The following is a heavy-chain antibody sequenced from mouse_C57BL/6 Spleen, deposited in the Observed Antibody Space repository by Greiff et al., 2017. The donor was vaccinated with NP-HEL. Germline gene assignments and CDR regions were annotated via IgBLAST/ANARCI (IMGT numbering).Heavy chain of an antibody. CDR1: GFTFTDYY. V-gene: IGHV7-3*01. CDR3: ARSDGYYHYAMDY. J-gene: IGHJ4*01. D-gene: IGHD2-3*01. Sequence: DVKLVESGGGLVQPGGSLSLSCAASGFTFTDYYMSWVRQPPGKALEWLGFIRNKANGYTTEYSASVKGRFTISRDNSQSILYLQMNALRAEDSATYYCARSDGYYHYAMDYWGQGTSVTVSS. CDR2: IRNKANGYTT.